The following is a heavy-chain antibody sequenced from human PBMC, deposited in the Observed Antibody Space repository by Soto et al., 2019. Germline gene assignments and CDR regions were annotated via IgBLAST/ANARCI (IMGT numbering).Heavy chain of an antibody. Sequence: QAQLVQSGPEVKQPGSSFTVSCATSGYTFSDEYLHWVRQAPGQGLEWVAWIHPKSGSTFYAQRLQGRVSVTSDTASSTAYLEMTSLTSDDTAVYYCAKSRSQWLSSLHDWGQGSLITVSS. CDR3: AKSRSQWLSSLHD. V-gene: IGHV1-2*02. CDR2: IHPKSGST. D-gene: IGHD6-19*01. J-gene: IGHJ4*02. CDR1: GYTFSDEY.